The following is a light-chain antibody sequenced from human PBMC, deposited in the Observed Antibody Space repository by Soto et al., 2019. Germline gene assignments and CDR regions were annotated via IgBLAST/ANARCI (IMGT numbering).Light chain of an antibody. CDR2: EVS. V-gene: IGLV2-14*01. CDR1: SSDVGGYDY. Sequence: QSALTQPASVSGSPGQSITISCTGTSSDVGGYDYVSWYQHHPGKVPKLIIYEVSKRPSGVSHRFSGSKSGNTASLTISGLQPAEEDDYYCSSSSTGSALVFGGGTKLTVL. J-gene: IGLJ2*01. CDR3: SSSSTGSALV.